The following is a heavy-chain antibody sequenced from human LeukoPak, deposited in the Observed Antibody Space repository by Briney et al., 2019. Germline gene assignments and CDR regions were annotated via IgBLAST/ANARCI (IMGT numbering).Heavy chain of an antibody. CDR3: SAKELNSGAAKKEDY. CDR1: GFTFTSSA. V-gene: IGHV1-58*02. CDR2: IVVGSGNT. Sequence: SVKVSCKASGFTFTSSAMQLVRQARGQRLEWIGWIVVGSGNTNYAQKFQERVTITRDMSTSTAYMVLSSLRSEDTAVYYCSAKELNSGAAKKEDYWGQGTLVTVSS. J-gene: IGHJ4*02. D-gene: IGHD1-26*01.